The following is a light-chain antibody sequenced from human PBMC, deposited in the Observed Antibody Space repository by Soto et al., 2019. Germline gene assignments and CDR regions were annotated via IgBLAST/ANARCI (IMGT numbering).Light chain of an antibody. Sequence: RMNQSHFTVSASVGDRVPITCRASQSISSWVAWYQQQPGKAPKLLIYDASTLKSGVPSRFSGSGSGTECALTISSLQPDDFATYYCQQLNSYPWTFGQGTKVDIK. J-gene: IGKJ1*01. V-gene: IGKV1-5*01. CDR3: QQLNSYPWT. CDR1: QSISSW. CDR2: DAS.